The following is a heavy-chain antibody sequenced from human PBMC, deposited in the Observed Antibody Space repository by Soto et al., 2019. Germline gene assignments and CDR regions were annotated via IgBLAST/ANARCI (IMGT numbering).Heavy chain of an antibody. D-gene: IGHD3-16*02. V-gene: IGHV1-2*02. J-gene: IGHJ4*02. CDR1: GYTFTGYY. Sequence: VKVSCKASGYTFTGYYMHWVRQAPGQGLEWMGWINPNSGSTYYADSVKGRFTISRDNSKNTLYLQMSSLRAEDTAVYYCVKGVYYDYVWGSYRLDYWGQGTLVTVSS. CDR3: VKGVYYDYVWGSYRLDY. CDR2: INPNSGST.